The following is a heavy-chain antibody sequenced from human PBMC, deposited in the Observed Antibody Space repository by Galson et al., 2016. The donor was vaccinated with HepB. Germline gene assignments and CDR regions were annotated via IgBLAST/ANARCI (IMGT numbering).Heavy chain of an antibody. CDR1: GIAFSNYA. CDR2: IGGSDTGT. V-gene: IGHV3-23*01. CDR3: ARPGYCSGSSCYVPFDI. Sequence: SLRLSCAASGIAFSNYAMHWVRPAPGEGLEWVSGIGGSDTGTYYADSVRGRFTISRDNSKNTLYLQMNSLRAGDAAVYYCARPGYCSGSSCYVPFDIWGQGTMVTVSS. D-gene: IGHD2-15*01. J-gene: IGHJ3*02.